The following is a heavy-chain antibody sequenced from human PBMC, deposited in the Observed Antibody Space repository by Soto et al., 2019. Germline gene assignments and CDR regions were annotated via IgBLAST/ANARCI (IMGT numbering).Heavy chain of an antibody. CDR2: ISAYNGNT. Sequence: ASVKVSCKASGYTFTSYGISWVRQAPGQGLEWMGWISAYNGNTNYAQKLQGRVTMTTDTSTSTAYMELRSLRSDDTAVYYCARGPPSYYDSSGYYQYFDYWGQGTLDTVSS. CDR1: GYTFTSYG. D-gene: IGHD3-22*01. CDR3: ARGPPSYYDSSGYYQYFDY. J-gene: IGHJ4*02. V-gene: IGHV1-18*01.